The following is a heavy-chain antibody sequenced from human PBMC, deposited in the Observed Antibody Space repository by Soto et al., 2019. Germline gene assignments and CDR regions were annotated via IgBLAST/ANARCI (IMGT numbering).Heavy chain of an antibody. V-gene: IGHV2-5*02. CDR2: IDWDDDK. CDR1: GFSLSTSGVG. D-gene: IGHD3-10*01. J-gene: IGHJ3*02. CDR3: AHQDNYGSGVGTSGI. Sequence: QITLKESGPTLVKPTQALTLTCTFSGFSLSTSGVGVGWIRQPPGKALEWLALIDWDDDKRYSPSLKSRIPITKDPSKNQVVLTMTNMDPVDTATYYCAHQDNYGSGVGTSGIWGQGTMVTVSS.